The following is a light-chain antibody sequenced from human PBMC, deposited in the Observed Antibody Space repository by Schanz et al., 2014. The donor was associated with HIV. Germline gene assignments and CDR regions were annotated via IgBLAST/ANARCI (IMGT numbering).Light chain of an antibody. Sequence: QSVLTQPPSASGTPGQTVTISCSGSSSNIGINVVDWYQQLPGTAPTLLIYNSYHRPSGVPDRFSGSGSGTSASLAISGLQSEDESDFFCATWDDSLDGWVFGGGTKLTVL. J-gene: IGLJ3*02. V-gene: IGLV1-44*01. CDR3: ATWDDSLDGWV. CDR2: NSY. CDR1: SSNIGINV.